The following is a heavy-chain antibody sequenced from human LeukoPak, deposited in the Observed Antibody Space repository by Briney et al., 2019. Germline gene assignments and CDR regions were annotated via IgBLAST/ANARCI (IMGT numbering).Heavy chain of an antibody. J-gene: IGHJ6*03. D-gene: IGHD6-6*01. Sequence: PGGSLRLSCAASGFTFSSHWMSWVRQAPGKGLEWVANIEQGGSEKYYVDSVKGRFTISRDNARNSMYLQMNSLRAEDTAVYYCARVLGQLVRTRYYYYYMDVWGKGTTVTVSS. CDR3: ARVLGQLVRTRYYYYYMDV. CDR2: IEQGGSEK. V-gene: IGHV3-7*01. CDR1: GFTFSSHW.